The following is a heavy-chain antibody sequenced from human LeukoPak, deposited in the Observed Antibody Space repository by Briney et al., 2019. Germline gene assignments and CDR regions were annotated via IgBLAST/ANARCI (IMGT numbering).Heavy chain of an antibody. CDR1: GGSISSSSYY. CDR2: IYYSGST. CDR3: ARRPKAWELPRD. J-gene: IGHJ4*02. Sequence: SETLSLTCTVSGGSISSSSYYWGWIRQPPGKGLEWIGSIYYSGSTYYNPSLKSRVPISVDTSKNQFSLKLSSVTAADTAVYYCARRPKAWELPRDWGQGTLVTVSS. V-gene: IGHV4-39*01. D-gene: IGHD1-26*01.